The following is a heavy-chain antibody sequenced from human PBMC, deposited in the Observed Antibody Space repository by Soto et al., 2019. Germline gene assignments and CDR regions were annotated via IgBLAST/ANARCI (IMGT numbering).Heavy chain of an antibody. CDR3: ARGSCSSTSCYGGMDV. J-gene: IGHJ6*02. Sequence: AASVKVSCKASGGTFSSYAISWVRQAPGQGLEWMGGIIPIFGTANYAQKFQGRVTITADESTSTAYMELSSLRSEDTAVYYCARGSCSSTSCYGGMDVWGQGTTVTVSS. V-gene: IGHV1-69*13. CDR1: GGTFSSYA. CDR2: IIPIFGTA. D-gene: IGHD2-2*01.